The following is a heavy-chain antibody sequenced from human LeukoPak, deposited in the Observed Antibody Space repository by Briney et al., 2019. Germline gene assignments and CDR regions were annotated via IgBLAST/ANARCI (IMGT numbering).Heavy chain of an antibody. CDR3: ARVEEGYGSGRRENYYYYYMDV. D-gene: IGHD3-10*01. Sequence: SETLSLTCTVSGGSISSSSYYWGWIRQPPGKGLEWIGSIYYSGSTYYNPSLKSRVTISVDTSKNQFSLKLSSVTAADTAVYYCARVEEGYGSGRRENYYYYYMDVWGKGTTVTVSS. CDR1: GGSISSSSYY. CDR2: IYYSGST. V-gene: IGHV4-39*07. J-gene: IGHJ6*03.